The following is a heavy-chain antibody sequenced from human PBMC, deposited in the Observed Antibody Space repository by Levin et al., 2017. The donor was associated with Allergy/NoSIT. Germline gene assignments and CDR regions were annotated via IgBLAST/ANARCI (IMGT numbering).Heavy chain of an antibody. J-gene: IGHJ4*02. CDR3: TSHDDYGDYFPTDY. D-gene: IGHD4-17*01. V-gene: IGHV3-73*01. CDR1: GFTFSGSA. Sequence: GESLKISCAASGFTFSGSAMHWVRQASGKGLEWVGRIRSKANSYATAYAASVKGRFTISRDDSKNTAYLQMNSLKTEDTAVYYCTSHDDYGDYFPTDYWGQGTLVTVSS. CDR2: IRSKANSYAT.